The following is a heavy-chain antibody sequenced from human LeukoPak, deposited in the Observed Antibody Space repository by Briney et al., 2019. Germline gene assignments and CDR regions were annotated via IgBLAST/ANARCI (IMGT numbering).Heavy chain of an antibody. J-gene: IGHJ4*02. CDR1: GYTFTSYG. CDR2: ISAYNGNT. D-gene: IGHD3-22*01. V-gene: IGHV1-18*01. CDR3: ARDGAYYDSSGYPDY. Sequence: ASVKVSCKASGYTFTSYGISWVRQAPGQGLEWMGWISAYNGNTSYAQKLQGRVTMTTDTSTSTAYMELRSLRSDDTAVYYCARDGAYYDSSGYPDYWGQGTLVTVSS.